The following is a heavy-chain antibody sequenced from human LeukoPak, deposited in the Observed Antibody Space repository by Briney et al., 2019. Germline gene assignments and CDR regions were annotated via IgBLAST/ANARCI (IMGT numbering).Heavy chain of an antibody. CDR3: ARDDGSSWYGEGYFDY. Sequence: GSLRLSCAASRFTFSDYAMHWVRQAPGRGLAWVAAISYDGSNKYYADSVKGRFTISRDNSKNTLYLQMNSLRAEDTALYYCARDDGSSWYGEGYFDYWGQGTLVTVSS. J-gene: IGHJ4*02. D-gene: IGHD6-13*01. CDR2: ISYDGSNK. CDR1: RFTFSDYA. V-gene: IGHV3-30-3*01.